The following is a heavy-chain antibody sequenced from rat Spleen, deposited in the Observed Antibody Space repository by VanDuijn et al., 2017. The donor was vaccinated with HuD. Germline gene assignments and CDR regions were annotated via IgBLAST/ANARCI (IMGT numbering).Heavy chain of an antibody. V-gene: IGHV2-15*01. D-gene: IGHD4-6*01. CDR1: GFSLTSFA. CDR3: TTVGY. CDR2: IWGDGST. J-gene: IGHJ2*01. Sequence: QVQLMESGPGLVQPSQTLSLTCTVSGFSLTSFAVNWVRQPPGKGLEWMGGIWGDGSTNYNSPLESRLSISRDTSKSQLFLKMNSLQTEDTALYFCTTVGYWGQGVMVTVSS.